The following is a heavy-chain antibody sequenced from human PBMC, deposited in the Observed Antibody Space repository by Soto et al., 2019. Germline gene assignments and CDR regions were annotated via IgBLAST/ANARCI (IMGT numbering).Heavy chain of an antibody. CDR1: GDTISTGGYT. CDR2: TYHSGNP. CDR3: AREGALLFGGNSEYYSTMDV. D-gene: IGHD2-21*02. Sequence: PSETLSLTCDVSGDTISTGGYTWAWIRQPPGKALEWIGHTYHSGNPYYNPSLKSRVIISVDTSKNQFSLKLSSVTAADTAFYYCAREGALLFGGNSEYYSTMDVWGQGTTVTVSS. J-gene: IGHJ6*02. V-gene: IGHV4-30-2*05.